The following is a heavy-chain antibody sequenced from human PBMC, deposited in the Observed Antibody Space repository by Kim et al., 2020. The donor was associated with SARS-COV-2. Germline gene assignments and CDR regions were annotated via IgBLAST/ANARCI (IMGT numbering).Heavy chain of an antibody. D-gene: IGHD1-26*01. V-gene: IGHV1-46*01. J-gene: IGHJ6*02. CDR1: GYTFTSYY. CDR2: INPSGGST. Sequence: ASVKVSCKASGYTFTSYYMHWVRQAPGQGLEWMGIINPSGGSTSYAQKFQGRVTMTRDTSTSTVYMELSSLRSEDTAVYYCARGLSQFVDVWCIVGASPPPDGMDVWGQGTTVTVSS. CDR3: ARGLSQFVDVWCIVGASPPPDGMDV.